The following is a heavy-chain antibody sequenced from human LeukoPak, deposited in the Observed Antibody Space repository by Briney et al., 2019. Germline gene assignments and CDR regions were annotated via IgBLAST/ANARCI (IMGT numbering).Heavy chain of an antibody. D-gene: IGHD6-6*01. CDR1: GTTFSIYW. Sequence: PGGSLRLTCAASGTTFSIYWMTWVRQAPGKGLEWVAHIGCSGFHTEYADSVKGRFTISRDNAKKSLSLQMNSLRGEDTAVYYCAREGIVARRPDYWGQGTLVTVSS. CDR2: IGCSGFHT. CDR3: AREGIVARRPDY. V-gene: IGHV3-21*05. J-gene: IGHJ4*02.